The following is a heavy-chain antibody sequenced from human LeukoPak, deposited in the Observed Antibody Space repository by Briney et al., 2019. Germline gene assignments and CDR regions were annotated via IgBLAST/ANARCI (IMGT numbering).Heavy chain of an antibody. D-gene: IGHD3-10*01. V-gene: IGHV6-1*01. CDR3: ARLWFGELTYYYYGMDV. CDR1: GDSVSSNSAA. J-gene: IGHJ6*02. Sequence: SQTLSLTCAISGDSVSSNSAAWNWIRQSPSRGLEWLGRTYYRSKWYNDYAVSVKSRITINPDTSKNQLSLQLNSVTPEDTAVYYCARLWFGELTYYYYGMDVWGQGTTVTVSS. CDR2: TYYRSKWYN.